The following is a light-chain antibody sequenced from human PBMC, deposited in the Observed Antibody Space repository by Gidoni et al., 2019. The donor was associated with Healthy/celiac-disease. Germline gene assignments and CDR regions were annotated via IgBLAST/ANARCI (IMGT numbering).Light chain of an antibody. V-gene: IGKV1-5*03. CDR2: KAS. Sequence: DIQMTQSPSTLSASVGDRVTITCRASQSISSWLAWYQQKPGKAPKLLIYKASSLESGVPSRFSGSGSGIEFTLTISSLQPDDFATYYCQQYNSHSRTFGQGTKVEIK. J-gene: IGKJ1*01. CDR1: QSISSW. CDR3: QQYNSHSRT.